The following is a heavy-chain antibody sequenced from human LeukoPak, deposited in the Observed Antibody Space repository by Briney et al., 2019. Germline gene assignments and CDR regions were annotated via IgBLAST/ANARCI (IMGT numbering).Heavy chain of an antibody. V-gene: IGHV4-4*07. CDR3: ARDQYYYDSSGYPTFDY. Sequence: SETLSLTCSVSGDSVSMHYWSWIRQPAGKGPEWIGRIHTSGSTNYNPSLKSRVTMSVDTSKNQFSLKLSSVTAADTAVYYCARDQYYYDSSGYPTFDYWGQGTLVTVSS. J-gene: IGHJ4*02. D-gene: IGHD3-22*01. CDR2: IHTSGST. CDR1: GDSVSMHY.